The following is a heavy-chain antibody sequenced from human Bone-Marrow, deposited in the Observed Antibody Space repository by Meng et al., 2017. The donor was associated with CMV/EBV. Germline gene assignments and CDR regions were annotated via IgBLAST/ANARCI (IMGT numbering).Heavy chain of an antibody. CDR3: AKARSRATVTASDY. Sequence: GESLKISCAASGFTFSSYAMSWVRQAPGKGLEWVSAISGSGGSTYYADSVKGRFTISRDNSKNTLYLQMNSLRAEDTALYYCAKARSRATVTASDYWGQGTLVTVSS. D-gene: IGHD4-11*01. V-gene: IGHV3-23*01. J-gene: IGHJ4*02. CDR2: ISGSGGST. CDR1: GFTFSSYA.